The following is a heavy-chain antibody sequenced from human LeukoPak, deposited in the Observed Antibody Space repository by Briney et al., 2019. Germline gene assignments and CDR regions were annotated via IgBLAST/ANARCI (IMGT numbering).Heavy chain of an antibody. J-gene: IGHJ4*02. CDR2: IIPIFGTA. Sequence: SVKVSCKASGGTFTSYAISWVRQAPGQGLEWMGGIIPIFGTANYAQKFQGRVTITADESTSTAYMELSSLRSEDTAVYYCARAPGYSSGWYLGWGQGTLVTVSS. D-gene: IGHD6-19*01. CDR1: GGTFTSYA. V-gene: IGHV1-69*13. CDR3: ARAPGYSSGWYLG.